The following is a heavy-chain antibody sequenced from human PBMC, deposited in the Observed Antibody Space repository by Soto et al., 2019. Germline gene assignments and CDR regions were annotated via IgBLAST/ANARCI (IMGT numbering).Heavy chain of an antibody. CDR2: MNPNSGNT. CDR1: GYTFTSYD. V-gene: IGHV1-8*01. CDR3: ARGPRRPGKVVPAAHASNWFDP. J-gene: IGHJ5*02. Sequence: ASVKVSCKASGYTFTSYDINWVRQATGQGLEWMGWMNPNSGNTGYAQKFQGRVTMTRNTSISTAYMELSSLRSEDTAVYYCARGPRRPGKVVPAAHASNWFDPWGQGTLGTVSS. D-gene: IGHD2-2*01.